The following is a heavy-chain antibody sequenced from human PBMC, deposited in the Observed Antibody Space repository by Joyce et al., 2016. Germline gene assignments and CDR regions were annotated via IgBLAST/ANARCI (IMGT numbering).Heavy chain of an antibody. CDR1: GFTFSIYW. CDR2: INSDGSSS. D-gene: IGHD1-14*01. V-gene: IGHV3-74*01. Sequence: VQLVEAGGDLVQPGGSLRLSCAASGFTFSIYWMHWVRQTPGKGLVWVSRINSDGSSSSYADSVKGRFTISRDNAKNTLYLQLSSLRAEDTAVYYCVTGVGMYYFDYWGQGTLVTVSS. CDR3: VTGVGMYYFDY. J-gene: IGHJ4*02.